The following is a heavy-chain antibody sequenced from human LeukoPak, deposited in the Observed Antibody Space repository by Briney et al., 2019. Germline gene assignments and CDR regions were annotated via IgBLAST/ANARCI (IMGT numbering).Heavy chain of an antibody. V-gene: IGHV1-8*03. CDR2: MNPNSGNT. Sequence: GASAKVSCKASGYTFTSYDINWVRQATGQGLEWMGWMNPNSGNTGYAQKFQGRVTITRNTSISTAYMELSSLRSEGTAVYYCARGDSSSVFDPWGQGTLVTVSS. J-gene: IGHJ5*02. D-gene: IGHD6-13*01. CDR3: ARGDSSSVFDP. CDR1: GYTFTSYD.